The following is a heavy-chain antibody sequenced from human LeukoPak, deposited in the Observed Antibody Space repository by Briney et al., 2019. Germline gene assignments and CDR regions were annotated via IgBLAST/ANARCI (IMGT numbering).Heavy chain of an antibody. CDR3: AKDGTHCSGTSCYRSLAND. CDR2: ISWNSGSI. Sequence: GGSLRLSCAASGFTFDDYAMHWVRQAPGKGLEWVSGISWNSGSIGYADSVKGRFTISRDNAKNSLYLQMNSLRAEDTALYYCAKDGTHCSGTSCYRSLANDWGQGTLVTVSS. D-gene: IGHD2-2*01. J-gene: IGHJ4*02. CDR1: GFTFDDYA. V-gene: IGHV3-9*01.